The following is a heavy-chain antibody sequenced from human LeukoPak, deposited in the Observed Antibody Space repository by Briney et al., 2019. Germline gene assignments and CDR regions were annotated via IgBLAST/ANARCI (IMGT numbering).Heavy chain of an antibody. D-gene: IGHD1-26*01. J-gene: IGHJ4*02. CDR3: ARHWAWSMVGGYFDY. V-gene: IGHV4-34*01. CDR2: INHSGST. CDR1: GGSFSGYY. Sequence: SETLSLTCAVSGGSFSGYYWSWIRQPPGKGLEWIGEINHSGSTNYNPSLKSRVTISVDTSKNQFSLKLSSVNAADTAVYYCARHWAWSMVGGYFDYWGRGTLVTVSS.